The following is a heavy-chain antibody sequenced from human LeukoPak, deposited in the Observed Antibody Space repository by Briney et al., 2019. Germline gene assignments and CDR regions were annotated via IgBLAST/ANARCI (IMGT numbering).Heavy chain of an antibody. Sequence: GGSLRLSCAASGFTFSTYAMSWVRQAPGKGLQWVSAVSGSGGSTYYADSVKGRFTISRDNSKNTLYLQMNSLRAEDTAVYYCAKVYGSFDYWGQGTLVTVSS. J-gene: IGHJ4*02. CDR2: VSGSGGST. CDR1: GFTFSTYA. CDR3: AKVYGSFDY. D-gene: IGHD2/OR15-2a*01. V-gene: IGHV3-23*01.